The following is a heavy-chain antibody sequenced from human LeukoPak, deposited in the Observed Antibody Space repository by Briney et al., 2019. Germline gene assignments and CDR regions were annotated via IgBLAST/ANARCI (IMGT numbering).Heavy chain of an antibody. V-gene: IGHV3-66*04. CDR3: ARRSNPPGRIDH. D-gene: IGHD1-14*01. J-gene: IGHJ4*02. CDR1: GFTVGSNH. CDR2: IYNSGST. Sequence: GGSLRLSCAASGFTVGSNHMTWVRQAPGKGLEWVSVIYNSGSTYYADSVKGRFTISRDNSKNTMYLQMNSLKGEDTAVYYCARRSNPPGRIDHWGQGTLVTVSS.